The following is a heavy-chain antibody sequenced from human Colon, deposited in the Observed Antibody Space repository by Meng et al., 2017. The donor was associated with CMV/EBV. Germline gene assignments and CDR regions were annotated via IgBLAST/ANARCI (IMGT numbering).Heavy chain of an antibody. CDR2: ISGSRRTP. CDR3: AKSGGDLHRGWFDT. V-gene: IGHV3-23*01. CDR1: GFTFINYP. J-gene: IGHJ5*02. Sequence: GESLKISCAASGFTFINYPMNWVRQAPGKGLEWVAGISGSRRTPYYADSVKGRFTISRDNSRNTVFLEMSSLGADDTATYYCAKSGGDLHRGWFDTWGQGTLVTVSS. D-gene: IGHD3-10*01.